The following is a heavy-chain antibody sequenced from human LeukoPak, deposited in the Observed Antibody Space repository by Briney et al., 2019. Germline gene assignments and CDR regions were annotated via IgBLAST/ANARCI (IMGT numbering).Heavy chain of an antibody. D-gene: IGHD4-17*01. J-gene: IGHJ3*02. CDR1: GGSFSGYY. Sequence: WETLTLTCAVYGGSFSGYYWSWIRQPPGEGLEWIGEISRRGSTNYNPPLKSRVTIPVHPSKNQFPLKLSSVPAANTAVYYGARGPPYYGDYGRRGAFDIWGQGTMVTVSS. CDR2: ISRRGST. V-gene: IGHV4-34*01. CDR3: ARGPPYYGDYGRRGAFDI.